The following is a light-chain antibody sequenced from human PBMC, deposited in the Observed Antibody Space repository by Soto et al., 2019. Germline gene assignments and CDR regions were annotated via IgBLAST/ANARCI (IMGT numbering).Light chain of an antibody. CDR3: QSYDSSLSGSV. V-gene: IGLV1-51*01. CDR2: DNN. J-gene: IGLJ2*01. CDR1: SSNIGNNY. Sequence: QSVLTQPPSVSAAPGQRVTISCSGSSSNIGNNYVSWYQQVPGTAPKLLIFDNNKRPSGIPDRFSGSKSGTSATLDITGLQTGDEANYYCQSYDSSLSGSVFGGGTKVTVL.